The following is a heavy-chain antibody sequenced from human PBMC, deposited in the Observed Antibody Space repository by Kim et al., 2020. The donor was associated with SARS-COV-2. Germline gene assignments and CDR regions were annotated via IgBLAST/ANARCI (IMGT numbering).Heavy chain of an antibody. CDR1: GFTVSSNY. J-gene: IGHJ6*01. V-gene: IGHV3-66*01. Sequence: GGSLRLSCAASGFTVSSNYMSWVRQAPGKGLEWVSVIYSGGSTYYADSVKGRFTISRDNSKNTLYLQMISLRAEDTAVYYCARLIPYDSSGYPTETFYY. CDR2: IYSGGST. CDR3: ARLIPYDSSGYPTETFYY. D-gene: IGHD3-22*01.